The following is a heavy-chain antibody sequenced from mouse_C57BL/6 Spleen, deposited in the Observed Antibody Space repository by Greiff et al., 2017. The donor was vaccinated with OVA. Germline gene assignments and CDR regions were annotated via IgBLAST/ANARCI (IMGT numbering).Heavy chain of an antibody. CDR3: ARRSDYYGSSYYFDY. CDR1: GYTFTSYW. V-gene: IGHV1-59*01. D-gene: IGHD1-1*01. J-gene: IGHJ2*01. Sequence: QVQLKQPGAELVRPGTSVKLSCKASGYTFTSYWMHWVKQRPGQGLEWIGVIDPSDSYTNYNQKFKGKATLTVDTSSSTAYMQLSSLTSEDSAVYYCARRSDYYGSSYYFDYWGQGTTLTVSS. CDR2: IDPSDSYT.